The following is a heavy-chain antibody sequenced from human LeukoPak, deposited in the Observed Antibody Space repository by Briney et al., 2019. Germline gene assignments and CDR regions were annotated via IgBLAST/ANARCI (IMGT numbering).Heavy chain of an antibody. CDR1: GGSLTNYY. V-gene: IGHV4-4*07. D-gene: IGHD2-15*01. J-gene: IGHJ3*02. CDR3: ARGRYCSADICSGGDAFDI. CDR2: IYTRGST. Sequence: SETLSLTCTVSGGSLTNYYWSWIRQPAGKGREWIGRIYTRGSTNYNPSLKSRVTMSVDTSKNQFSLKLSSVTAADTAVYYCARGRYCSADICSGGDAFDIWGQGTMVSVSS.